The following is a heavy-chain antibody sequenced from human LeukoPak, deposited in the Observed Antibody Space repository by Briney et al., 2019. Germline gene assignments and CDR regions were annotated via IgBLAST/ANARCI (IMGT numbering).Heavy chain of an antibody. CDR2: INPNSGGT. D-gene: IGHD3-9*01. CDR3: ARVKTLRAYYDILTGYYLGVVDAFDI. Sequence: GASVKVSCKASGYTFTGYYMHWVRQAPGQGLEWMGWINPNSGGTNYAQKFQGRVTMTRDTSISTAYMELSRLRSDDTAVYYCARVKTLRAYYDILTGYYLGVVDAFDIWGQGTMVTVSS. V-gene: IGHV1-2*02. J-gene: IGHJ3*02. CDR1: GYTFTGYY.